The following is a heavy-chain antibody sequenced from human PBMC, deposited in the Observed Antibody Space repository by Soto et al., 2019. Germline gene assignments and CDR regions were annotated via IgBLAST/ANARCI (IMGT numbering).Heavy chain of an antibody. V-gene: IGHV4-31*11. CDR1: GVSISSAGYY. CDR2: IYYSGST. Sequence: SESLSLTCAVSGVSISSAGYYWTWIRQHPQKGLEWIGHIYYSGSTYYNPSLKSRVTISVDTSKNQFSLKLSSVTAADTAVYSCARTYDYGDYGVDYWGQGTLVTVSS. CDR3: ARTYDYGDYGVDY. J-gene: IGHJ4*02. D-gene: IGHD4-17*01.